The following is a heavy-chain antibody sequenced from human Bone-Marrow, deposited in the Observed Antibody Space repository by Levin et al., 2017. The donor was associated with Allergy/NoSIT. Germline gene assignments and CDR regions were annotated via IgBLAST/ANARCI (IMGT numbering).Heavy chain of an antibody. J-gene: IGHJ6*03. V-gene: IGHV4-34*01. CDR2: INDSGTT. D-gene: IGHD1-14*01. Sequence: SETLSLTCAVYGGSFSENYWNWIRQAPGKGLEWVGEINDSGTTSYNPSLKSRVTISVDTSKNQFSLRLRSGTAADTARDFCARGRRDRGLNYYSYYMDVWGKGTTVTVSS. CDR3: ARGRRDRGLNYYSYYMDV. CDR1: GGSFSENY.